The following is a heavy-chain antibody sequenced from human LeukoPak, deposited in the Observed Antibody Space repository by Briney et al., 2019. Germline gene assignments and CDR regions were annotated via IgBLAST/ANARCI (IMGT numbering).Heavy chain of an antibody. Sequence: ALVKVSCKASGYTFTSYGISWVRQAPGQGLEWMGWISAYNGNTNYAQKLQGRVTMTTDTSTSTAYMELRSLRSDDTAVYYCAREGPMTTVTTNSPRGAFDIWGQGTMVTVSS. J-gene: IGHJ3*02. CDR2: ISAYNGNT. V-gene: IGHV1-18*01. CDR1: GYTFTSYG. D-gene: IGHD4-17*01. CDR3: AREGPMTTVTTNSPRGAFDI.